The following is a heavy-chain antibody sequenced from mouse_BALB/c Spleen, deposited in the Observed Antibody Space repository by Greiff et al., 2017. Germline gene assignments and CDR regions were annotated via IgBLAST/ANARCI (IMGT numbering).Heavy chain of an antibody. V-gene: IGHV1S81*02. CDR2: INPSNGRT. Sequence: VKLMESGAELVKPGASVKLSCKASGYTFTSYWMHWVKQRPGQGLEWIGEINPSNGRTNYNEKFKSKATLTVDKSSSTAYMQLSSLTSEDSAVYYCARSGGPGAMDYWGQGTSVTVSS. J-gene: IGHJ4*01. CDR1: GYTFTSYW. CDR3: ARSGGPGAMDY. D-gene: IGHD1-1*02.